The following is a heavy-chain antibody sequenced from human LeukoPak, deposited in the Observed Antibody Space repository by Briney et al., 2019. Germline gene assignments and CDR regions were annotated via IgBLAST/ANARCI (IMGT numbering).Heavy chain of an antibody. CDR2: ITGSHGRT. D-gene: IGHD3-9*01. Sequence: PGGSLRLSCEASGFTFSSFAMTWVRQAPGKGLEWVSSITGSHGRTYSTDSVKGRFTISRDNAKNSLYLQMSSLRAEDTAVYYCARDGGGYDILTGYYYYGMDVWGQGATVTVSS. CDR3: ARDGGGYDILTGYYYYGMDV. J-gene: IGHJ6*02. CDR1: GFTFSSFA. V-gene: IGHV3-23*01.